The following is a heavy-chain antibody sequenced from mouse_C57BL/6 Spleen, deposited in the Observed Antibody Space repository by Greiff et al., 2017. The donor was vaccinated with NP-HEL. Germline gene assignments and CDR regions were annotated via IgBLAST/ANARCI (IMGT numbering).Heavy chain of an antibody. D-gene: IGHD1-1*01. CDR3: VPSYYYGSYYFDY. V-gene: IGHV1-55*01. Sequence: VQLQQSGAELVKPGASVKMSCKASGYTFTSYWITWVKQRPGQGLEWIGDIYPGSGSTNYNEKFKSKATLTVDTSSSTAYMQLSSLTSEDSAVYYCVPSYYYGSYYFDYWGQGTTLTVSS. J-gene: IGHJ2*01. CDR2: IYPGSGST. CDR1: GYTFTSYW.